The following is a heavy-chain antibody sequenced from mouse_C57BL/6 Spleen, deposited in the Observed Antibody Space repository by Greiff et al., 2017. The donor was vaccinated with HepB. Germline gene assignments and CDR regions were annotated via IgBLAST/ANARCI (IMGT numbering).Heavy chain of an antibody. V-gene: IGHV1-64*01. J-gene: IGHJ4*01. CDR2: IHPNSGST. Sequence: QVQLQQPGAELVKPGASVKLSCKASGYTFTSYWMHWVKQRPGQGLEWIGMIHPNSGSTNYNEKFKSKATLTVDKSSRTAYMQLSSLTSEDSAVYYCARRGPKGAMDYWGKGTSVTVSS. CDR1: GYTFTSYW. CDR3: ARRGPKGAMDY.